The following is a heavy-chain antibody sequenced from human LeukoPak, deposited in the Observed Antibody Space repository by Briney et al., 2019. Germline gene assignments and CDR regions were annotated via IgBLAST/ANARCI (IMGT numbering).Heavy chain of an antibody. D-gene: IGHD3-10*01. Sequence: PGGSLRLSCAASGFTVSSNYMSWVRQAPGKGLEWVSVIYSGGSTYYADSVKGRFTISRDNSKNTLYLQMNSLTTEDTAVYYCTTLQYGSGSYYSGYWGQGTLVTVSS. V-gene: IGHV3-53*05. CDR2: IYSGGST. J-gene: IGHJ4*02. CDR3: TTLQYGSGSYYSGY. CDR1: GFTVSSNY.